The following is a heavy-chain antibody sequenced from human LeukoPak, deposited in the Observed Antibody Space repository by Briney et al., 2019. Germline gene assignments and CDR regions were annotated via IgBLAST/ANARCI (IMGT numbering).Heavy chain of an antibody. CDR2: ISSSSSYI. Sequence: GGSLRLSCAASGFTFSSYSMNWVRQALGKGLEWVSSISSSSSYIYYADSVKGRFTISRDNAKNSLYLQMNSLRAEDTAVYYCARSSRYDPTDCFDYWGQGTLVTVSS. CDR3: ARSSRYDPTDCFDY. D-gene: IGHD3/OR15-3a*01. V-gene: IGHV3-21*01. J-gene: IGHJ4*02. CDR1: GFTFSSYS.